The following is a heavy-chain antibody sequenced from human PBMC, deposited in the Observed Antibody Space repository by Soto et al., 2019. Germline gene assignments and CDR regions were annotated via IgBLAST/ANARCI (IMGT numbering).Heavy chain of an antibody. CDR1: GYTFTSYG. J-gene: IGHJ4*02. Sequence: QVQLVQSGAEVKKPGASVKVSCKASGYTFTSYGISWVRQAPGQGLEWMGRISGYNGNSNYAQNLQGRVTMTTDTSTSTAYMELRSLRSDDTAGYYCAREDIQDIVVVVVAPEGLGYWGQGTLVTVSS. V-gene: IGHV1-18*01. CDR3: AREDIQDIVVVVVAPEGLGY. CDR2: ISGYNGNS. D-gene: IGHD2-15*01.